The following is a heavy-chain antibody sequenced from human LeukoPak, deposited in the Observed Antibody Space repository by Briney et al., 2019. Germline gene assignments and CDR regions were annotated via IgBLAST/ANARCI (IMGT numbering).Heavy chain of an antibody. D-gene: IGHD3-3*01. J-gene: IGHJ6*03. V-gene: IGHV4-34*01. Sequence: PSETLSLTCAVYGGSFSGYYWSWIRQPPGKGLEWIGEINHSGSTNYNPSLKSRVTISVDTSKNQFSLKLSSVTAADTAVYYCARDISSGGDFWSGYFAPYYYYYYMDVWGKGTTVTVSS. CDR2: INHSGST. CDR1: GGSFSGYY. CDR3: ARDISSGGDFWSGYFAPYYYYYYMDV.